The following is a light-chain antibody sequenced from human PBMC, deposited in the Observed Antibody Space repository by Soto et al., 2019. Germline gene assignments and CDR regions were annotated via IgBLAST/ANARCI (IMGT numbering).Light chain of an antibody. CDR1: QSISTN. V-gene: IGKV3-15*01. CDR3: QQYNNWPLS. CDR2: GAS. Sequence: EIVMTQSPATLSVSPGEGATLSCRASQSISTNLGWYQQKPGQAPRLLIYGASTRATGTPDRFSGSGSGTDFTLTISPLQSEDFAVYYCQQYNNWPLSFGPGTKVEIK. J-gene: IGKJ3*01.